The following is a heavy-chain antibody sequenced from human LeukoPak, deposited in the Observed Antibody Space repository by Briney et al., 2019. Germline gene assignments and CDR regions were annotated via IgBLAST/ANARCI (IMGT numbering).Heavy chain of an antibody. CDR3: ARDSPRESFDY. CDR2: IYYSGST. CDR1: GGSISSGGYY. V-gene: IGHV4-31*03. Sequence: SETLSLTCTVSGGSISSGGYYWSWIRQHPGKGLEWIGYIYYSGSTYYNPSLKSRVTISVDTSKNQFSLKLSSVTAADTAVYYCARDSPRESFDYWGQGTLVTVSS. J-gene: IGHJ4*02.